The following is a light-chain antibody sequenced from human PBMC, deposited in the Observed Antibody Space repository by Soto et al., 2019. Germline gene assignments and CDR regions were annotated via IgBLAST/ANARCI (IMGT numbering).Light chain of an antibody. Sequence: DIVLTQSPATLSLSPGERATLSCRASQRVSSYLVCYQQKPGQAPRLLIYDASNRATGIPARFSGSGSGTDFALTISSLEPEEFAVYYCQQRSNSPPFTFGPGTKVDIK. J-gene: IGKJ3*01. CDR1: QRVSSY. CDR3: QQRSNSPPFT. CDR2: DAS. V-gene: IGKV3-11*01.